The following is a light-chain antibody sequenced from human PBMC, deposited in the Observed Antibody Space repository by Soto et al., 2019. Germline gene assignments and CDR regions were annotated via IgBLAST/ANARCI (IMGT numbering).Light chain of an antibody. J-gene: IGLJ1*01. CDR3: CSFTSITTYV. V-gene: IGLV2-14*01. Sequence: QSALAQPASVSGSLGQSITISCTGTSSDVGAYNYVSWYQQQPGKAPKLMISEVSNRPSGVSNRFSGSKSGNTASLIISGLQDEEQADSYRCSFTSITTYVFGTGTKVTVL. CDR2: EVS. CDR1: SSDVGAYNY.